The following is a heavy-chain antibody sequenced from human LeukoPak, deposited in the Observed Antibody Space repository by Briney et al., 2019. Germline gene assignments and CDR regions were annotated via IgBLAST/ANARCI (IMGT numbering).Heavy chain of an antibody. CDR2: MNPNSGNT. CDR3: ARVYCRSSTSCSIFGY. CDR1: GYTFTSYD. V-gene: IGHV1-8*01. J-gene: IGHJ4*02. Sequence: GASVKVSCKASGYTFTSYDINWVRQATGQGLEWMGWMNPNSGNTGYAQKFQGRVTMTRNNSISTAYMELSSLRSEDTAVYYCARVYCRSSTSCSIFGYWGQGTLVTVSS. D-gene: IGHD2-2*01.